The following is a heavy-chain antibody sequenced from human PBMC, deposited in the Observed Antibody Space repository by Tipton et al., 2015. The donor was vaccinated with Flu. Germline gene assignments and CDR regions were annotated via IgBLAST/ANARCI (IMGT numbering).Heavy chain of an antibody. J-gene: IGHJ5*02. CDR3: ARHLRLIQGVIIVFDP. V-gene: IGHV4-39*01. Sequence: TLSLTCTVSGGSISSYTYYWGWFRQSPGTGLEWIGSIYYSGTTYYNPSLKSRVTMSIDTSKNQFSLKVTSVTAADTAVYYCARHLRLIQGVIIVFDPWGRGTLVTVSS. CDR1: GGSISSYTYY. CDR2: IYYSGTT. D-gene: IGHD3-10*01.